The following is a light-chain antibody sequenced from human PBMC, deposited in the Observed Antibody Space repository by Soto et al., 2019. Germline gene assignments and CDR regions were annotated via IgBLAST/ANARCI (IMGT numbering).Light chain of an antibody. CDR2: VAS. V-gene: IGKV3-15*01. J-gene: IGKJ1*01. CDR1: QSVSRN. CDR3: QQYNNWPPWT. Sequence: EIVMTQSPATLSVSPGERATLSCRPSQSVSRNLAWYQQKPGQAPRLLIYVASTRATGIPARFSGSGSGTEFTLTISSLQSEDFAVYYCQQYNNWPPWTFGQGTKVEIK.